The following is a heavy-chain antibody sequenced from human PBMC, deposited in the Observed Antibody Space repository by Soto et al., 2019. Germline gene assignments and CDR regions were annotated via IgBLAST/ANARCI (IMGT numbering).Heavy chain of an antibody. CDR3: ARDWGTGYFDL. CDR1: GFTFSSYS. V-gene: IGHV3-48*01. Sequence: EVQLVESGGGLVQPGGSLRLSCAASGFTFSSYSMNWVRQAPGKGLEWVSYISSSSSTIYYADSVKGRFTISRDNAKNSLYLQMNSLRAEDTAVYYCARDWGTGYFDLWGRGTLVTVSS. J-gene: IGHJ2*01. CDR2: ISSSSSTI. D-gene: IGHD3-16*01.